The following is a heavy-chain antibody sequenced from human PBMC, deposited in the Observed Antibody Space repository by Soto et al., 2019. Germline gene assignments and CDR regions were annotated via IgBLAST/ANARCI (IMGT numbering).Heavy chain of an antibody. CDR1: GYTFTSYG. CDR2: ISAYNGNT. D-gene: IGHD3-10*01. CDR3: ARDLKSMVRGGDVQKGYYYGMDV. J-gene: IGHJ6*02. Sequence: GASVNVSCKASGYTFTSYGISWVRQAPGQGLEWMGWISAYNGNTNYAQKLQGRVTMTTDTSTSTAYMELRSLRSDDTAVYYCARDLKSMVRGGDVQKGYYYGMDVWGQGTTVTVSS. V-gene: IGHV1-18*04.